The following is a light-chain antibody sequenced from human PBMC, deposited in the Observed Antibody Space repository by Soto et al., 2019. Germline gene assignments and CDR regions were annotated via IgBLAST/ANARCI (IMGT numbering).Light chain of an antibody. V-gene: IGKV1-5*03. Sequence: DIRMTQSPSTLSASVGGRVTITCRASHSVSPWLAWYQQKPGKAPKLLIYRTSSLQNGVPASFSGRGSRTDFFLIISNLQPDVFATYYCQQYSSPSTFGQGTRVELK. CDR3: QQYSSPST. CDR1: HSVSPW. CDR2: RTS. J-gene: IGKJ1*01.